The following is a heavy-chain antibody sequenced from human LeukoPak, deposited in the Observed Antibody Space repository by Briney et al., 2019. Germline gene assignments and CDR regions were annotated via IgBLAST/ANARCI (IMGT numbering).Heavy chain of an antibody. V-gene: IGHV3-48*04. J-gene: IGHJ4*02. CDR1: GFTLSTYS. D-gene: IGHD2-15*01. CDR3: ARDHCSSGNCYIDY. CDR2: ISRSSTTE. Sequence: GGSLRLSCAASGFTLSTYSMNWVRQAPGKGLEWVSYISRSSTTEYYADSVKGRFTISRDNANNSLSLQMNSLRAEDTAVYYCARDHCSSGNCYIDYWGRGTLVTVSS.